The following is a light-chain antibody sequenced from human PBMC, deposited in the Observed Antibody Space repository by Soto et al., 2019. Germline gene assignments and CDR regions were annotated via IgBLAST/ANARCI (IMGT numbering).Light chain of an antibody. J-gene: IGKJ5*01. CDR2: AAS. CDR3: QQSYSTPPIT. Sequence: DIQMTQSPSSLSASVGDRVTITCRASQSISSYLSWYQQKPGKAPKLLIFAASSLQSGVPSRFSGSGSGTDFTLTVSNLQPEDFATYYCQQSYSTPPITFGQGTRLEIK. V-gene: IGKV1-39*01. CDR1: QSISSY.